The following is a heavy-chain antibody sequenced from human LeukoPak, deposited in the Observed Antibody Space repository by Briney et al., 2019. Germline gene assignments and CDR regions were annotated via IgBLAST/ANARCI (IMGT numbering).Heavy chain of an antibody. CDR1: GYSFTDKY. Sequence: GASVKVSCKASGYSFTDKYMHWVRQAPGQGLEWMGWINPNSGGTNYAQKFQGRVTMTTDTSMSTAYMELRSLRSDDTAVYYCARSGYCSGGSCYSGAFDIWGQGTMVTVSS. V-gene: IGHV1-2*02. D-gene: IGHD2-15*01. CDR2: INPNSGGT. J-gene: IGHJ3*02. CDR3: ARSGYCSGGSCYSGAFDI.